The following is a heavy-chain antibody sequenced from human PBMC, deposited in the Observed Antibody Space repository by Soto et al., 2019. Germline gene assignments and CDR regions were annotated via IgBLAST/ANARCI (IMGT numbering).Heavy chain of an antibody. CDR2: IYHSGST. V-gene: IGHV4-4*02. CDR1: GGSISSSNW. D-gene: IGHD3-22*01. Sequence: SETLSLTCAVSGGSISSSNWWSWVRQPPGKGLEWIGEIYHSGSTNYNPSLKSRVTISVDKSKNQFSLKLSSVTAADTAVYYCARLDSSGYYFNGGWFDPWGQGTLVTVS. CDR3: ARLDSSGYYFNGGWFDP. J-gene: IGHJ5*02.